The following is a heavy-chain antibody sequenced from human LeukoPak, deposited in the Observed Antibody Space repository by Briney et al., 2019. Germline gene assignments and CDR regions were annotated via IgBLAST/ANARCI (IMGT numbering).Heavy chain of an antibody. CDR1: GFSFSNYP. J-gene: IGHJ4*02. V-gene: IGHV3-30*04. Sequence: QPGGSLRLSCAASGFSFSNYPMQWVRRAPGKGLGWVATISYDGSSRYSAASVKGRFTISRDNSKNTLSLQMNSLRVEDTAMYYCASPPGRPNGDWGQGTLVTVSS. CDR3: ASPPGRPNGD. D-gene: IGHD7-27*01. CDR2: ISYDGSSR.